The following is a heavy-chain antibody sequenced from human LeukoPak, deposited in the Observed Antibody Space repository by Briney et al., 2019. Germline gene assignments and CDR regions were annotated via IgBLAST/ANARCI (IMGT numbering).Heavy chain of an antibody. Sequence: ASVKVSCKASGYTFTGYYMHWVRQAPGQGLEWMGWINPNSGGTNYAQKFQGRVTMTRDTSISTAYMELSRLRSDDTAVYYCARFTIAARLGESYYMDVWGKGTTVTVSS. J-gene: IGHJ6*03. D-gene: IGHD6-6*01. CDR1: GYTFTGYY. CDR3: ARFTIAARLGESYYMDV. CDR2: INPNSGGT. V-gene: IGHV1-2*02.